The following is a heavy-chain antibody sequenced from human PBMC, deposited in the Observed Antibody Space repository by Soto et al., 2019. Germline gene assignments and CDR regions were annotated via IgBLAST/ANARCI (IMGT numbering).Heavy chain of an antibody. CDR1: GITFSNYM. Sequence: EVQVLESGGGLVQPGGSLRLSCEASGITFSNYMMTWIRQAPGKGLEWVSTITAGGDGTYYADSVKGRFTMSRETSKNTLYLQMSCLRAEDTAVYYCAPHVYCSGGSCQYDAFAIRGQGTMVTVCS. J-gene: IGHJ3*02. D-gene: IGHD2-15*01. CDR3: APHVYCSGGSCQYDAFAI. V-gene: IGHV3-23*01. CDR2: ITAGGDGT.